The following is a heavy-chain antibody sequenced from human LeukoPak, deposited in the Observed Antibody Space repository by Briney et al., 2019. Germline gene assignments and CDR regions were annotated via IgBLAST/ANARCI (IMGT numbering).Heavy chain of an antibody. V-gene: IGHV4-59*01. J-gene: IGHJ4*02. CDR3: ARLGGYSGYDLDY. CDR2: IYYSGSA. D-gene: IGHD5-12*01. CDR1: GGSISSYY. Sequence: SETLSLTCTVSGGSISSYYWSWIRQPPGKGLEWIGYIYYSGSANYNPSLKSRVTISVDTSKNQFSLKLSSVTAADTAVYYCARLGGYSGYDLDYWGQGTLVTVSP.